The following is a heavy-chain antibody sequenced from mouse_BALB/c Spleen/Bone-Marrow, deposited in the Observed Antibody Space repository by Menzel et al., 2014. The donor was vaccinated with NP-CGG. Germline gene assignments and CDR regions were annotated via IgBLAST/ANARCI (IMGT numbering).Heavy chain of an antibody. D-gene: IGHD3-1*01. CDR3: ASGPWYFDV. CDR1: GYTFTSYW. V-gene: IGHV1S81*02. J-gene: IGHJ1*01. Sequence: VQLQQSGAELVRPGVSVKLSCKASGYTFTSYWMHWIKQRPEQGIERIGEINPTNGSTNYNEEFKTKATLTVDKSSSTAYMQLSSLTSEDSAVYYCASGPWYFDVWGAGTTVTVSS. CDR2: INPTNGST.